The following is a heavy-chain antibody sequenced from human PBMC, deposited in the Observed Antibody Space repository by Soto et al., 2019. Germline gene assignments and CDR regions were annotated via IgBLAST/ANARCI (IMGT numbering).Heavy chain of an antibody. V-gene: IGHV3-7*03. Sequence: GGSLRLSCAASGFSFSNYWMTWVRQAPGKGLEWVANIKNDGSDKYYGAPVKGRFAISRDDSKNTLYLQMSSLRVEDTALYYCAQDLGSEWHHFNWFDPWGRGTLVTVSS. CDR3: AQDLGSEWHHFNWFDP. CDR2: IKNDGSDK. J-gene: IGHJ5*02. CDR1: GFSFSNYW. D-gene: IGHD3-3*01.